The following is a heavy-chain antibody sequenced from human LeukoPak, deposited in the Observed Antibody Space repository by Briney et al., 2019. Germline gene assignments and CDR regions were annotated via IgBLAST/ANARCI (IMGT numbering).Heavy chain of an antibody. CDR3: ARKGATVTTGYAFDY. D-gene: IGHD4-17*01. V-gene: IGHV4-61*02. CDR2: IYTSGST. CDR1: GGSISSGSYY. Sequence: PSQTLSLTCTVSGGSISSGSYYWRWIRQPAGKGLEWIVRIYTSGSTNYNPSLKSRVTISIDTSKNQFSLKLSSVTAADTAVYYCARKGATVTTGYAFDYWGQGTLVTVSS. J-gene: IGHJ4*02.